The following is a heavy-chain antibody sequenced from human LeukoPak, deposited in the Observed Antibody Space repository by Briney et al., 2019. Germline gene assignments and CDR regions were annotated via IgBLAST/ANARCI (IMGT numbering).Heavy chain of an antibody. CDR2: INPSGGST. Sequence: ASVKVSCKASGYTFTNYYMHWVRQAPGQGLEWMGVINPSGGSTRYAQKFQGRVTMTRDTSTSTVYMELSSLRSEDTAVYYCARSESGSYLVDHWGQGTLVTVSS. J-gene: IGHJ4*02. CDR1: GYTFTNYY. D-gene: IGHD1-26*01. V-gene: IGHV1-46*01. CDR3: ARSESGSYLVDH.